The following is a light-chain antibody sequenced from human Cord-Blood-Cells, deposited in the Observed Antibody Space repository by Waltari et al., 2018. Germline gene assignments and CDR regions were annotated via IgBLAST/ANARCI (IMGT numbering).Light chain of an antibody. Sequence: DIQLTQSPSSLSASVGDSVTITCRASQNISSYFNRYQQKPGKDPKLLLYAASSLQSEVPSRFSGSGSCTESTLTISSLQPADFATYYCEQSYSTPYTFGQGTNLELK. CDR2: AAS. CDR3: EQSYSTPYT. CDR1: QNISSY. J-gene: IGKJ2*01. V-gene: IGKV1-39*01.